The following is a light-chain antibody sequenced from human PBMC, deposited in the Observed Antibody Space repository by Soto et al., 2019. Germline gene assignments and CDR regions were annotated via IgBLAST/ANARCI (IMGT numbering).Light chain of an antibody. J-gene: IGLJ1*01. CDR3: SSYTTSNTRQIV. CDR1: SSYVGGYNY. CDR2: DVS. Sequence: QSALTQPASVSGSPGQSITISCTGTSSYVGGYNYVSWYQHHPGKAPKLMIYDVSNRPSGVSNRFSGSKSGNTASLTISGLQPEDEADYYCSSYTTSNTRQIVFGTGTKATVL. V-gene: IGLV2-14*03.